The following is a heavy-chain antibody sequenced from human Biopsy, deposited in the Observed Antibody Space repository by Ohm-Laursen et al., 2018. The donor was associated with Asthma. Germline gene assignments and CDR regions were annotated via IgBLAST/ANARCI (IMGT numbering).Heavy chain of an antibody. D-gene: IGHD6-13*01. CDR2: ILFDGRKI. V-gene: IGHV3-30*18. J-gene: IGHJ4*02. Sequence: SLRLSCTASGFNFHNYGMNWVRRAPGQGLERVAQILFDGRKINYPDSVKGRFTSSRDNSKNMVYLQMNSLRPEDTAVYYCAKDRVAGRSYYFDYWGQGSLVSVSS. CDR3: AKDRVAGRSYYFDY. CDR1: GFNFHNYG.